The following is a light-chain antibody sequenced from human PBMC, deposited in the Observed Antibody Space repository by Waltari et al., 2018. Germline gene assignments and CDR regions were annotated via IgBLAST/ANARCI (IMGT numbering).Light chain of an antibody. J-gene: IGKJ4*01. Sequence: DIRMTQSPSTLSASAGDRVIISCRASQSISKWLAWYQQKPGKAPKHLIYEASTLQSGVPSRFSCTGSVTDFTLTISILQPDDFATYYCQQYNSYSLLTFGGGTKVEIK. V-gene: IGKV1-5*03. CDR3: QQYNSYSLLT. CDR2: EAS. CDR1: QSISKW.